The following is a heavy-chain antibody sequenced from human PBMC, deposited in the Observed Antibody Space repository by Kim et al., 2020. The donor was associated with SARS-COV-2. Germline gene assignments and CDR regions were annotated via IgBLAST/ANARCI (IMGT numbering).Heavy chain of an antibody. J-gene: IGHJ4*02. CDR3: ARWYYDILTGYYKMGFDY. D-gene: IGHD3-9*01. CDR2: ISGSGGST. Sequence: GGSLRLSCAASGFTFSSYAMSWVRQAPGKGLEWVSAISGSGGSTYYADSVKGRFTISRDNSKNTLYLQMNSLRAEDTAVYYCARWYYDILTGYYKMGFDYWGPGTLVTASS. CDR1: GFTFSSYA. V-gene: IGHV3-23*01.